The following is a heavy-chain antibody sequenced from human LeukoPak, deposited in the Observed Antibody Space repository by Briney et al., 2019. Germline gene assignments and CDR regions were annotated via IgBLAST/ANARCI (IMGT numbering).Heavy chain of an antibody. J-gene: IGHJ4*02. Sequence: ASVKVSCKASGYTFTSNYIHWVRQAPGQGLEWMGMIYPRDGSTSYAQKFQGRVTVTRDTSTSTVHMELSGLRSEDTAVYYCAGLVGRYSSGLYYYYSDYWGQGTLVTVSS. D-gene: IGHD3-22*01. CDR2: IYPRDGST. CDR3: AGLVGRYSSGLYYYYSDY. CDR1: GYTFTSNY. V-gene: IGHV1-46*01.